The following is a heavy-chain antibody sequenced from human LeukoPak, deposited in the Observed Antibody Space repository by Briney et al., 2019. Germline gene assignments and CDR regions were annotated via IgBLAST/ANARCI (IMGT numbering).Heavy chain of an antibody. Sequence: PSETLSLTRAVYGGSFSGYYWSWIRQPPGKGLEWIGEINHSGSTNYNPSLKSRVTISVDTSKNQFSLKLSSVTAADTAVYYCAHEVQGGPLARFAFDIWGQGTMVTVSS. CDR3: AHEVQGGPLARFAFDI. J-gene: IGHJ3*02. V-gene: IGHV4-34*01. CDR2: INHSGST. D-gene: IGHD3-16*01. CDR1: GGSFSGYY.